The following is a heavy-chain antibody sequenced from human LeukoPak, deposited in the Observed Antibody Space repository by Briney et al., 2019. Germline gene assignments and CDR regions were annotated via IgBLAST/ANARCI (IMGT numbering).Heavy chain of an antibody. CDR2: IYTSGST. D-gene: IGHD3-22*01. Sequence: KPSQTLSLTCTVSGGSISSGSYYWSWIRQPAGKGLEWIGRIYTSGSTNYNPSLKSRVTISVDTSKNQFSLKLGSVTAADTAVYYCARGGLTYYYDSSGYYKWDYFDYWGQGTLVTVSS. V-gene: IGHV4-61*02. CDR3: ARGGLTYYYDSSGYYKWDYFDY. J-gene: IGHJ4*02. CDR1: GGSISSGSYY.